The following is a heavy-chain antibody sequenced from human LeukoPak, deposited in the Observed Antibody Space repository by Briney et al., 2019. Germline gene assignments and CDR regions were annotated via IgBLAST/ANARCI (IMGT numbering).Heavy chain of an antibody. D-gene: IGHD1-26*01. Sequence: SETLSLTCAVYGGSFSGYYWSWIRQPPGKGLEWIGGINHSGSTNYNPSLKSRVTISVDTSKNQFSLKLSSVTAADTAVYYCARHEWDLRRNWGSYFAYWGQGTLVTVSS. V-gene: IGHV4-34*01. CDR1: GGSFSGYY. J-gene: IGHJ4*02. CDR3: ARHEWDLRRNWGSYFAY. CDR2: INHSGST.